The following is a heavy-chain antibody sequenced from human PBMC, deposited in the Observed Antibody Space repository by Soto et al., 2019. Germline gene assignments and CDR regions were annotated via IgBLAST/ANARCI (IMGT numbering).Heavy chain of an antibody. CDR1: GFTFSTVG. V-gene: IGHV3-48*03. Sequence: GGSLRLSCVSSGFTFSTVGMNWFRQAPGKGLEWVSYISSSGSPIYYAESVKGRFTISRDNAKNSLFLQMDSLRAEDTAVYYCARAHYYDNTGPPPVGGQGNLVTGSS. CDR2: ISSSGSPI. J-gene: IGHJ4*02. D-gene: IGHD3-22*01. CDR3: ARAHYYDNTGPPPV.